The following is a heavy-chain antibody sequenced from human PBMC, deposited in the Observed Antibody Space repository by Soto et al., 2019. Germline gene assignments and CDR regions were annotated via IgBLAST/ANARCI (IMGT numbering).Heavy chain of an antibody. D-gene: IGHD3-10*01. CDR2: IRSKAYGGTT. CDR1: GFTFGDYA. J-gene: IGHJ4*02. V-gene: IGHV3-49*03. Sequence: GGSLRLSCTASGFTFGDYAMSWFRQAPGKGLEWVGFIRSKAYGGTTEYAASVKGRFTISRDDSKSIAYLQMSSLKTEDTAVYYCTRGYYYGDSYYFDYWGQGTLVTVSS. CDR3: TRGYYYGDSYYFDY.